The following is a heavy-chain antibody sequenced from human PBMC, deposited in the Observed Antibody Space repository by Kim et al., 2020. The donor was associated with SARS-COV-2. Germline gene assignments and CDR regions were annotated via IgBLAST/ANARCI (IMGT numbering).Heavy chain of an antibody. D-gene: IGHD2-2*01. CDR1: GFTFRTYA. CDR3: AKDLGYCSSSICYPPYGMEL. CDR2: ISDSGDNT. J-gene: IGHJ6*02. Sequence: GGSLRLSCAASGFTFRTYAMSWVRQTPGRGLEWVSAISDSGDNTYYADSVKGRFTVFRDNSKNTLYLQMNSLRAVDAAVYYCAKDLGYCSSSICYPPYGMELWGQGTTVTVSS. V-gene: IGHV3-23*01.